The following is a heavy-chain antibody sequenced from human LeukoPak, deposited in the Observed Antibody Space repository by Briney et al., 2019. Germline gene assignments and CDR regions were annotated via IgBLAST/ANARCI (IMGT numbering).Heavy chain of an antibody. Sequence: ASVKVSCKASGYPFTSYGISWVRQAPGQGREWMGWISAYNGHTNYAQMLQGRVTMTTDTSTTTAYMELRNLRSDDTAIYYCARPYKGAVGDYWGQGTLVTVSS. D-gene: IGHD1-26*01. J-gene: IGHJ4*02. V-gene: IGHV1-18*01. CDR1: GYPFTSYG. CDR3: ARPYKGAVGDY. CDR2: ISAYNGHT.